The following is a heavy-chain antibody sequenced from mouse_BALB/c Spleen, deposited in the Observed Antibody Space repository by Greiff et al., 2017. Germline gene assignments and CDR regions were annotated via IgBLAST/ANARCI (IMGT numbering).Heavy chain of an antibody. CDR2: INSNGGST. V-gene: IGHV5-6-3*01. CDR1: GFTFSSYG. J-gene: IGHJ4*01. Sequence: VQLQQSGGGLVQPGGSLKLSCAASGFTFSSYGMSWVRQTPDKRLELVATINSNGGSTYYPDSVKGRFTISRDNAKNTLYLQMSSLKSEDTAMYYCARGGLRRDYYAMDYWGQGTSVTVSS. CDR3: ARGGLRRDYYAMDY. D-gene: IGHD2-4*01.